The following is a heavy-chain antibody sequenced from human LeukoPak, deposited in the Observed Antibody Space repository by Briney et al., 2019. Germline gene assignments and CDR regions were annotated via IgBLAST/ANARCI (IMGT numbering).Heavy chain of an antibody. CDR1: GFTFSSYW. D-gene: IGHD2-15*01. CDR3: ARVQFSSSAASFDY. Sequence: PGGSLRLSCAASGFTFSSYWMSWVRQAPGKGLEWVAVISYDGSNKYYADSVKGRFTISRDNSKNTLYLQMNSLRAEDTAVYYCARVQFSSSAASFDYWGQGTLVTVSS. V-gene: IGHV3-30-3*01. CDR2: ISYDGSNK. J-gene: IGHJ4*02.